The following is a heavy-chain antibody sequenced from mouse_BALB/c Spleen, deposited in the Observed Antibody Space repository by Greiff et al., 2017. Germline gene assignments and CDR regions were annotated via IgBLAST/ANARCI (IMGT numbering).Heavy chain of an antibody. Sequence: QVQLKESGAELARPGASVKMSCKASGYTFTSYTMHWVKQRPGQGLEWIGYINPSSGYTNYNQKFKDKATLTADKSSSTAYMQLSSLTSEDSAVYYCAREDYGTPPAYWGQGTLVTVSA. V-gene: IGHV1-4*01. CDR3: AREDYGTPPAY. J-gene: IGHJ3*01. D-gene: IGHD1-1*01. CDR2: INPSSGYT. CDR1: GYTFTSYT.